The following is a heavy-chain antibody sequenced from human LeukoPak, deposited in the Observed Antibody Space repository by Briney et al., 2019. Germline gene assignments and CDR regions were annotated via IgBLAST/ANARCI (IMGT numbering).Heavy chain of an antibody. CDR2: IIPILGIA. D-gene: IGHD2-2*01. V-gene: IGHV1-69*02. Sequence: SVKVSCKASGGTFSSYTISWVRQAPGQGLEWMGRIIPILGIANYAQKFQGRVTITADKSTSTAYMDLSSLRSEDTAVYYCARALYCSSTSCYYYYGMDVWGQGTTVTVSS. CDR3: ARALYCSSTSCYYYYGMDV. CDR1: GGTFSSYT. J-gene: IGHJ6*02.